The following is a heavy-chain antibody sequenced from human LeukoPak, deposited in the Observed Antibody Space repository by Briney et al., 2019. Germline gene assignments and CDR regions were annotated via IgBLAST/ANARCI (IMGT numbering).Heavy chain of an antibody. V-gene: IGHV1-8*01. Sequence: GASVKVSCKASGYTFTSYDINWVRQATGQGLEWMGWMNPNSGNTGYAQKFQGRVTMTRNTSISTAYMELSSLRSEDTAVYYCARGSDGPYYDFWSGYYPAYYYYGMDVWGQGTTVTVSS. CDR2: MNPNSGNT. D-gene: IGHD3-3*01. CDR3: ARGSDGPYYDFWSGYYPAYYYYGMDV. J-gene: IGHJ6*02. CDR1: GYTFTSYD.